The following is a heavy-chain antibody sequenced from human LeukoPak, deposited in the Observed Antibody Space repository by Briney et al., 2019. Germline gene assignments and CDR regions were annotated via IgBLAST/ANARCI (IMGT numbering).Heavy chain of an antibody. Sequence: GGSLRLSCAASGFTFSSYSMNWVRQAPGKGLEWVSSISSSSSYIYYADSVKGRFTISRDNSKNTLYLQMNSLRAEDTAVYYCAKSWAAAGHFDYWGQGTLVTVSS. CDR3: AKSWAAAGHFDY. J-gene: IGHJ4*02. CDR2: ISSSSSYI. CDR1: GFTFSSYS. V-gene: IGHV3-21*01. D-gene: IGHD6-13*01.